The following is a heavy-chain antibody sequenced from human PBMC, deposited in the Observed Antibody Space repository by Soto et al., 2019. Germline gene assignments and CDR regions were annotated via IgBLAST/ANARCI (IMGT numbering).Heavy chain of an antibody. CDR2: IYPGDSDT. Sequence: EVQLVQSGAEVKKPGESLKISCKGSGYSFTSYWIGWVRQMPGKGLEWMGIIYPGDSDTRYSPSFQGQVTISADKSIRTAYLQWSSLKASDTAMYYCATVSDVGDYDFWSGYYRDHYFDYWGQGTLVTVSS. D-gene: IGHD3-3*01. J-gene: IGHJ4*02. CDR3: ATVSDVGDYDFWSGYYRDHYFDY. CDR1: GYSFTSYW. V-gene: IGHV5-51*03.